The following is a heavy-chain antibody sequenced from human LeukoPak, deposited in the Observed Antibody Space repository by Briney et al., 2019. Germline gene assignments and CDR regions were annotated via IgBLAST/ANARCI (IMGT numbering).Heavy chain of an antibody. CDR1: GGSFSGYY. CDR2: INHSGST. D-gene: IGHD4-17*01. J-gene: IGHJ3*02. Sequence: PSETLSLTCAVYGGSFSGYYWSWIRQPPGKGLEWIGEINHSGSTNYNPSLKSRVTISVDTSTNQFSLKLSSVTAADTAVYYCARAPHGAIGAFDIWGQGTMVTVSS. V-gene: IGHV4-34*01. CDR3: ARAPHGAIGAFDI.